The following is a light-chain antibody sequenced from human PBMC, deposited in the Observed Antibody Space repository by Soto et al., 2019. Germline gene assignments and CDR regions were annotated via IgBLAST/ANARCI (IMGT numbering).Light chain of an antibody. CDR1: TSNIGKNT. CDR3: GAWDDRLSAYV. Sequence: QSVLTQPPSVSEGPGQRVTISCSGSTSNIGKNTVNWYQQLPGEAPKLFIYYDDLLASGVSDRFSGSKSGTSASLAISGLQSEDEADYYCGAWDDRLSAYVFGTGTKLTVL. CDR2: YDD. V-gene: IGLV1-36*01. J-gene: IGLJ1*01.